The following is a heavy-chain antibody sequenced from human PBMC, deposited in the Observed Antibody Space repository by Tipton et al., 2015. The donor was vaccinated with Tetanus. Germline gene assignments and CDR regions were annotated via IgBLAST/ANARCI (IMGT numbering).Heavy chain of an antibody. CDR1: GYTFNNYW. D-gene: IGHD2-8*01. CDR2: IYPGDSDT. V-gene: IGHV5-51*01. J-gene: IGHJ4*02. Sequence: VQLVQSGGEVKKPGESLKISCKGSGYTFNNYWIGRVRQKPGKGLGGMGIIYPGDSDTRYNPSFQGQVTISVDKSINTAYLQWSSLKASDTSMFYCARAHCTDGVCNFDFWGQGALVTVAS. CDR3: ARAHCTDGVCNFDF.